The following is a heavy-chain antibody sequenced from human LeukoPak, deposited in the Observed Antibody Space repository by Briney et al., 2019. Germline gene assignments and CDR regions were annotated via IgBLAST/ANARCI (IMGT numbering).Heavy chain of an antibody. CDR2: IRSSSSYI. CDR1: GFTFSSYS. D-gene: IGHD6-19*01. Sequence: KPGRSLRLSCAASGFTFSSYSMNWVRQAPGKGLEWVSFIRSSSSYIYYADSVKGRFTISRDNAKNSLYLQMNSLRAEDTAVYYCARPGIAVAGEFFDYWGQGTLVTVSS. CDR3: ARPGIAVAGEFFDY. V-gene: IGHV3-21*01. J-gene: IGHJ4*02.